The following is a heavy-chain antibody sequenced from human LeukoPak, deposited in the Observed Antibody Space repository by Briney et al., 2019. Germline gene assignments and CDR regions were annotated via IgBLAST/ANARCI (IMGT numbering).Heavy chain of an antibody. V-gene: IGHV3-23*01. J-gene: IGHJ4*02. Sequence: GESLKISCAASGFTFSNYAMRWVRQAPGKGLEWVSGISGRDESTYYADSVEGRFTISRDNSKNTVFLQMNSLRVEDTAVYFCAKENFYNPYFENWGQGTLVTVSS. CDR3: AKENFYNPYFEN. CDR1: GFTFSNYA. CDR2: ISGRDEST. D-gene: IGHD5-24*01.